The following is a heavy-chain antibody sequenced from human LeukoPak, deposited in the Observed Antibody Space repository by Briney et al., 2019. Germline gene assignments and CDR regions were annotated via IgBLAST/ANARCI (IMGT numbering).Heavy chain of an antibody. J-gene: IGHJ5*02. CDR2: IYYSGST. D-gene: IGHD1-26*01. CDR3: ARSRAFNSGAFDP. V-gene: IGHV4-59*01. CDR1: GGSISSYY. Sequence: SETLSLTCTVSGGSISSYYWSWIRQPPGKGLEWIGYIYYSGSTNYNPSLKSRVTISVDTSKNQFSLRLNSVTAADTAVYYCARSRAFNSGAFDPWGQGSLVTVSS.